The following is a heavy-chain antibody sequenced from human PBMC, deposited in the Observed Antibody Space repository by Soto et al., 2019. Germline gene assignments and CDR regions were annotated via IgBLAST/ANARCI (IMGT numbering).Heavy chain of an antibody. CDR1: GFTFSSYA. J-gene: IGHJ4*02. CDR2: ISGSGGST. V-gene: IGHV3-23*01. Sequence: GGSLRLSCAASGFTFSSYAMSWVRQAPGKGLEWVSAISGSGGSTYYADSVKGRFTISRDNSKNTLYLQMNSLRAEDTAVYYCAKDQGQQPWMDDDYWGQGTLVTVSS. CDR3: AKDQGQQPWMDDDY. D-gene: IGHD6-13*01.